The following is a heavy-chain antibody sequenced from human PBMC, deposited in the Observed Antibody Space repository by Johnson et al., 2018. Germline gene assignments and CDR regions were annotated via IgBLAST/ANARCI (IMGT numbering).Heavy chain of an antibody. CDR2: MNPNSGNT. CDR3: DGGRGRYAIRYGDV. J-gene: IGHJ6*02. V-gene: IGHV1-8*01. Sequence: QVQLVESGAEVKKPGASVKVSCKASGYTFTSYDINWVRQATGQGLEWMGWMNPNSGNTGYAQKFQGRVTMTRNTSKSTAYMELSSRRTGDTAVYYCDGGRGRYAIRYGDVWGQGTTVSVSS. D-gene: IGHD3-16*01. CDR1: GYTFTSYD.